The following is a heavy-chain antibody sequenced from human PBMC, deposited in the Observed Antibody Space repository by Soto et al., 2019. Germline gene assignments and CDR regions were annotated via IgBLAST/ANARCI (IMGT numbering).Heavy chain of an antibody. J-gene: IGHJ6*02. CDR1: GDSNTGAAYY. V-gene: IGHV4-31*03. CDR2: IHYSGTT. Sequence: SSETLSLTCTVSGDSNTGAAYYWSWIRQHPGKGLEWIGHIHYSGTTYYNPSLKSRVSFSVDTSKKQFSLRLTSVTAADTAVYYCARDFRQDQQLPGYYYYGMDVWGQGTTVTVSS. D-gene: IGHD6-13*01. CDR3: ARDFRQDQQLPGYYYYGMDV.